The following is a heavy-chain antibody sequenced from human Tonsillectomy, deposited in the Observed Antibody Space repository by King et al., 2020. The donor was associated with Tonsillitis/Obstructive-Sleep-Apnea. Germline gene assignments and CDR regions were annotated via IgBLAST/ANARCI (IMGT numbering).Heavy chain of an antibody. D-gene: IGHD6-13*01. CDR2: INWNGGST. Sequence: QLVQSGGGVVRPGGSLRLSCAASGFTFDDYGMSWVRQAPGKGLEWVSGINWNGGSTGYAESVKGRFTISRDNAKNALYLQMNSLRAEDTALYYCARDTSSSWFDAFDIWGQGTMVTVSS. J-gene: IGHJ3*02. CDR3: ARDTSSSWFDAFDI. V-gene: IGHV3-20*04. CDR1: GFTFDDYG.